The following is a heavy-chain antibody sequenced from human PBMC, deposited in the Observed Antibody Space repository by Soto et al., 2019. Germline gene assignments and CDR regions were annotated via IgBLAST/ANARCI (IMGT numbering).Heavy chain of an antibody. D-gene: IGHD3-9*01. V-gene: IGHV4-39*01. CDR3: ARQRYFDWLLSDPIHFDY. Sequence: QLQLQESGPGLVKPSETLSLTCTVSGGSISSSSYYWGWIRQPPGKGLEWIGSIYYSGSTYYNPSLKSRVTISVDTSKNQFSLKLSSVTAADTAVYYCARQRYFDWLLSDPIHFDYWGQGTLVTVSS. CDR1: GGSISSSSYY. CDR2: IYYSGST. J-gene: IGHJ4*02.